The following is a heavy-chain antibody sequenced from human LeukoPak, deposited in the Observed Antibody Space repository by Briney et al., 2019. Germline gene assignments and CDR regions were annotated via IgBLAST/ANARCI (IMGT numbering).Heavy chain of an antibody. CDR2: ISRSSSTI. CDR3: ARGGYDYVWGSYRSPFDY. V-gene: IGHV3-48*04. D-gene: IGHD3-16*02. CDR1: GFTFSSYS. J-gene: IGHJ4*02. Sequence: PGGSLRLSCAASGFTFSSYSMNWVRQAPGKGLEWVSYISRSSSTIYYADSVKGRFTISRDNAKNSLYLQMNSLRAEDTAVYYCARGGYDYVWGSYRSPFDYWGQGTLVTVSS.